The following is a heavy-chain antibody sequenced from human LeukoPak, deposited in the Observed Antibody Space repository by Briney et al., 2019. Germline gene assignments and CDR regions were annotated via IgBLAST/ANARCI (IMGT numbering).Heavy chain of an antibody. Sequence: ASVKVSCKASGYTFTGYYMHWVRQAPGQGLEWMGWINPNSGGTDYAQKFQGRVTMTRDTSISTAYMELSRLRSDDTAVYYCARFWDMSLRHNRFEPWGQGTLVTVSS. CDR3: ARFWDMSLRHNRFEP. V-gene: IGHV1-2*02. CDR2: INPNSGGT. D-gene: IGHD2-15*01. CDR1: GYTFTGYY. J-gene: IGHJ5*02.